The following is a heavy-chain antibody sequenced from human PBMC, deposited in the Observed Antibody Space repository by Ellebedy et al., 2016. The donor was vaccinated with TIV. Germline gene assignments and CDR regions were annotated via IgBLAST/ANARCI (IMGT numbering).Heavy chain of an antibody. D-gene: IGHD6-13*01. Sequence: AASVKVSCKVSGKTFPNYGISWVRQAPGQGLEWMGWISGFNGNTNYAPKLQGRVTMTTDTVTTTAYMELRSLRSADTAVYYCASHSSSSWYLDILDIWGQGTMVTVSS. CDR1: GKTFPNYG. CDR2: ISGFNGNT. CDR3: ASHSSSSWYLDILDI. V-gene: IGHV1-18*04. J-gene: IGHJ3*02.